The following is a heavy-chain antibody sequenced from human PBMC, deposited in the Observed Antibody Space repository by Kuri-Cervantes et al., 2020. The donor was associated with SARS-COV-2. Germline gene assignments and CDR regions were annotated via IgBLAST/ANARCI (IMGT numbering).Heavy chain of an antibody. J-gene: IGHJ6*02. Sequence: GGSLRLSSEASGFMCSNYWMNWVRQPKGKGLEWVAKVKADGSETYYEDSVKGRFIVSIDNVKKSLDLQMNSLRLEDTGVYYGARDRSRITIFGLVTRDGMDVWGQGTTVTVSS. CDR1: GFMCSNYW. V-gene: IGHV3-7*01. CDR3: ARDRSRITIFGLVTRDGMDV. CDR2: VKADGSET. D-gene: IGHD3-3*01.